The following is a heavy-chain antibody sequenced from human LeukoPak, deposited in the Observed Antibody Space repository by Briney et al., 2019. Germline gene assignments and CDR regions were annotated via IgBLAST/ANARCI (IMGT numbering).Heavy chain of an antibody. Sequence: VASVKVSCKASGYTFTSYGISWVRQAPGQGVEWMGGISAYNGKTNYAQKLQGRVTMTTDTSTSTAYMELRSLRSDDTAVYYCARVGRRESYARLSYFDYWGQGTLVTVSS. V-gene: IGHV1-18*01. J-gene: IGHJ4*02. CDR1: GYTFTSYG. CDR3: ARVGRRESYARLSYFDY. D-gene: IGHD3-16*01. CDR2: ISAYNGKT.